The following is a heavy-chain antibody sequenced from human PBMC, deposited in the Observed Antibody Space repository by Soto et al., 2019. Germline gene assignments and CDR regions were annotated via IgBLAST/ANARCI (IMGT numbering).Heavy chain of an antibody. CDR1: GFTFSSYA. D-gene: IGHD3-10*01. CDR2: ISGSGGST. Sequence: EVQLLESGGGLVQPGGSPRLSCAASGFTFSSYAMSWVRQAPGKGLEWVSTISGSGGSTYYADSVKGRFTISRDNSKNTLYLQMNSLRAEDTAVYHCAKGLSGSGSYRYPFDYWGQGTLVTVSS. CDR3: AKGLSGSGSYRYPFDY. J-gene: IGHJ4*02. V-gene: IGHV3-23*01.